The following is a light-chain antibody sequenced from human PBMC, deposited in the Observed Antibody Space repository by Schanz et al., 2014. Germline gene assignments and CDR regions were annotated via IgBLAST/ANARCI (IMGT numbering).Light chain of an antibody. Sequence: QSALTQPPSASGSPGQSVTISCTGTSSDVGGYNYVSWYQQHPGKAPKLMIYEVNKRPSGVPDRFSGSKSGTSASLAISGLQSEDEADYYCAAWDDSLNGLWVFGGGTKLTVL. CDR2: EVN. CDR1: SSDVGGYNY. V-gene: IGLV2-8*01. CDR3: AAWDDSLNGLWV. J-gene: IGLJ3*02.